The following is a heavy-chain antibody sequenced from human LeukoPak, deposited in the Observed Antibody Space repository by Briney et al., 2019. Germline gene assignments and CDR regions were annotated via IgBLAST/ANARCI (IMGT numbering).Heavy chain of an antibody. J-gene: IGHJ6*02. CDR1: GYTFTGYY. D-gene: IGHD1-14*01. V-gene: IGHV1-46*01. CDR3: ARDLAGTRVYYYYGMDV. CDR2: INPSGGST. Sequence: ASVKVSCKASGYTFTGYYMHWVRQAPGQGLEWMGIINPSGGSTSYAQKFQGRVTMTRDTSTSTVYMELSSLRSEDTAVYYCARDLAGTRVYYYYGMDVWGQGTTVTVSS.